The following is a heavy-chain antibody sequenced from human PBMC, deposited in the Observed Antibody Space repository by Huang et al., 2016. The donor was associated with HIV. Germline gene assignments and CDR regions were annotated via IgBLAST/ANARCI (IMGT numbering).Heavy chain of an antibody. D-gene: IGHD6-13*01. J-gene: IGHJ4*02. CDR2: MTYDGNKR. CDR3: AKGGSRNHNGPEH. Sequence: CEGSGFNLDTFGMHWVRQPPGKRLQWVAHMTYDGNKRPYENVVKRGFNVYRENPLRTTDLEMNDLKLEDTDVYFCAKGGSRNHNGPEHWGQGALVIGSP. CDR1: GFNLDTFG. V-gene: IGHV3-30*18.